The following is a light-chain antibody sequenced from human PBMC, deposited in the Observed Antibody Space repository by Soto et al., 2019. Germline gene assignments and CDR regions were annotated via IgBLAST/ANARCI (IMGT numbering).Light chain of an antibody. V-gene: IGKV1-39*01. CDR3: QQIYAIPLT. J-gene: IGKJ4*01. CDR2: AAS. Sequence: DIQMTQSPYSLSASVGDTVTITCRASQTISTYLNWYQKKAGEAPELLIYAASNLQSGVPLRFPGSGSWTDLTLTILSLKPEDFASYYSQQIYAIPLTFGRGTKVDIK. CDR1: QTISTY.